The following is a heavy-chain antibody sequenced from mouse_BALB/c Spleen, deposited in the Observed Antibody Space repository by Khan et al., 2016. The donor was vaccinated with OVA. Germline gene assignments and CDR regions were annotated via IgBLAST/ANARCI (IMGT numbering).Heavy chain of an antibody. CDR2: IYPGNGNT. V-gene: IGHV1-63*01. CDR3: ARWRMDY. CDR1: GYDFTNTW. Sequence: VQLQQSGAELVRPGTSVKISCKASGYDFTNTWLGWVKQRPGHGLEWIGDIYPGNGNTHYNEKFKGKATLTVDKSSSTAYVQLSSLTSADSADYFCARWRMDYWGQGTTVTVSS. J-gene: IGHJ4*01.